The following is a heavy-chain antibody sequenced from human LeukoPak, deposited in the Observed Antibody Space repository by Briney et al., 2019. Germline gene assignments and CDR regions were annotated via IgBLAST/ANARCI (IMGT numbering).Heavy chain of an antibody. D-gene: IGHD3-3*01. CDR2: IYTSGST. J-gene: IGHJ5*02. CDR1: GGSISSYY. V-gene: IGHV4-4*07. Sequence: SETLSLTCTVSGGSISSYYWSWIRQPAGKGLEWIGRIYTSGSTNYNPSLKSRVTMSVDTSKNQFSLKLSSVTAADTAVYYCARRVLRFLEWPKKANWFDPWGQGTLVTVSS. CDR3: ARRVLRFLEWPKKANWFDP.